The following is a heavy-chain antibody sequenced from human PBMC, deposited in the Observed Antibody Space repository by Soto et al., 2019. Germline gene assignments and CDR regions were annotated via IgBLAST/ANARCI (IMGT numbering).Heavy chain of an antibody. CDR1: GYTFSGSV. V-gene: IGHV1-3*01. CDR2: INADNGNT. J-gene: IGHJ4*02. Sequence: GALVKVSCKASGYTFSGSVMHWVRQAPGQGLEWMGWINADNGNTKYSQKFQGRVTMTWDTSASTAYMELSSLRSEDTAIYYCASEIDATTATSLDYWGQGTLVTVSS. D-gene: IGHD4-17*01. CDR3: ASEIDATTATSLDY.